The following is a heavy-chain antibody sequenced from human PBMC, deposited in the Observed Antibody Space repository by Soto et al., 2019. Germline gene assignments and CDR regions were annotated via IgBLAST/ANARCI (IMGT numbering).Heavy chain of an antibody. CDR3: ARSGYSYGAFYYYYGMDV. Sequence: QVQLVQSGAEVKKPGSSVKVSCKASGGTFSSYAISWVRQAPGQGLEWMGGIIPIFGTANYAQKFQGRVTITADESTSTAFMDLSTLRSEDMAVYYCARSGYSYGAFYYYYGMDVWVHGTTVTVSS. CDR1: GGTFSSYA. CDR2: IIPIFGTA. V-gene: IGHV1-69*01. J-gene: IGHJ6*02. D-gene: IGHD5-18*01.